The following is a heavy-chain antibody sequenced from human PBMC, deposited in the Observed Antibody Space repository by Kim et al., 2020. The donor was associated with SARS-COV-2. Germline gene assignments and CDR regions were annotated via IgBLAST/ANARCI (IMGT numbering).Heavy chain of an antibody. CDR2: IKSKTDGGTT. CDR3: TTDLKYYYDSSAFYYIY. CDR1: GFTFSNAW. J-gene: IGHJ4*02. D-gene: IGHD3-22*01. Sequence: GGSLRLSCAASGFTFSNAWITWVRQAPGKGLEWLGRIKSKTDGGTTDYAAPMKGRFTISRDDSKTTLYLQMNSLKTEDTAVYYCTTDLKYYYDSSAFYYIYWGQGTLVTVSS. V-gene: IGHV3-15*01.